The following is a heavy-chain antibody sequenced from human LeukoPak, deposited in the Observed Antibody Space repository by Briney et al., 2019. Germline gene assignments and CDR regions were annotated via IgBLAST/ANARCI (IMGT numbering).Heavy chain of an antibody. Sequence: SETLSLTCTVSGGSISSGGYYWSWIRQHPGKGLEWIGYIYYSGSTYYNPSLKSRVTISVDTSKNQFSLKLRSVTAADTAVYYCASGDCSGGSCYGYWGQGILVTVSS. J-gene: IGHJ4*02. CDR3: ASGDCSGGSCYGY. V-gene: IGHV4-31*03. CDR2: IYYSGST. CDR1: GGSISSGGYY. D-gene: IGHD2-15*01.